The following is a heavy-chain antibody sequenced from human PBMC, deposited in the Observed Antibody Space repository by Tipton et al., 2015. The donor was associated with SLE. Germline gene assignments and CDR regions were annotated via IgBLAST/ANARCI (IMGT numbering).Heavy chain of an antibody. D-gene: IGHD2-15*01. J-gene: IGHJ1*01. V-gene: IGHV4-34*01. CDR2: INHSGST. CDR3: ARGGYCSGGSCYFAEYFQH. CDR1: GGSFSGYY. Sequence: TLSLTCAVYGGSFSGYYWSWIRQPPGKGLERIGEINHSGSTNYNPSLKSRVTISVDTSKNQFSLKLSSVTAADTAVYYCARGGYCSGGSCYFAEYFQHWGQGTLVTVSS.